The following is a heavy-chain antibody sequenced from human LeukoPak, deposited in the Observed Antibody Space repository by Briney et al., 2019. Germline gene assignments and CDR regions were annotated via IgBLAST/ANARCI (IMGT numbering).Heavy chain of an antibody. CDR1: GFHLSSYA. CDR3: ATQVVVPAAVDY. D-gene: IGHD2-21*02. J-gene: IGHJ4*02. V-gene: IGHV3-23*01. Sequence: PGGSLRLSCAASGFHLSSYAMSWVRQAPGKGLEWVSVISDYGDTTYYADSGKGRFTISRDISKNTLYLQMNSLTAEDTAVYYCATQVVVPAAVDYWGKGILVTVPS. CDR2: ISDYGDTT.